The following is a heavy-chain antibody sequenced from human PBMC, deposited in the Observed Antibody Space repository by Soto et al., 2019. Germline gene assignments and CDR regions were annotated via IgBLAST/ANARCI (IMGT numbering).Heavy chain of an antibody. J-gene: IGHJ6*02. V-gene: IGHV4-31*03. Sequence: SETLSLTCTVSGGSISSGGYYWSWIRQHPGKGLEWIGYIYYSGSTYYNPSLKSRVTISVDTSKNQFSLKLSSVTAADTAVYYCARGLGGDHWNYGSGSYYYYGMDVWGQGTTVTVSS. CDR3: ARGLGGDHWNYGSGSYYYYGMDV. D-gene: IGHD3-10*01. CDR2: IYYSGST. CDR1: GGSISSGGYY.